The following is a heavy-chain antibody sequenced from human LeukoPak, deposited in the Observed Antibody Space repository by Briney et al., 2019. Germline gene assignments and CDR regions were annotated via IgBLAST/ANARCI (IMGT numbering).Heavy chain of an antibody. Sequence: PSETLSLTCTVSGGSISSGSHHWGWFRQSPGKGLEWIGSIYYSRTTYYNPSLNSRVTISVDTSKNQFSLKLNSVTAADTAVYYCVRRTSGSYSDYWGQGTLVTVSS. J-gene: IGHJ4*02. V-gene: IGHV4-39*01. D-gene: IGHD1-26*01. CDR3: VRRTSGSYSDY. CDR2: IYYSRTT. CDR1: GGSISSGSHH.